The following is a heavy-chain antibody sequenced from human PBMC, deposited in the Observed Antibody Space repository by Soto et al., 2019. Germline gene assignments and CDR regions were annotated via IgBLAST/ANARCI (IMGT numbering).Heavy chain of an antibody. CDR3: AKETASGAWYPVDY. CDR1: LFTFSNYA. V-gene: IGHV3-23*01. D-gene: IGHD6-19*01. Sequence: GGSLELSTAASLFTFSNYAMSWFRQSRGKGLEWVSDISVSGGSTHHADSVKGRFTISRYNSKNTLSLQMSGLRAEKTVLYYSAKETASGAWYPVDYCGQRPLVTVYS. J-gene: IGHJ4*02. CDR2: ISVSGGST.